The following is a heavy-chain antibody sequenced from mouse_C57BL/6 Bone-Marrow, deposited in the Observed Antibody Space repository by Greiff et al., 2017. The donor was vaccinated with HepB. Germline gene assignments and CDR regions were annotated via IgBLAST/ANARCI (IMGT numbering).Heavy chain of an antibody. CDR2: IWSGGST. CDR3: ARRNDGYYWIAY. CDR1: GFSLTSYG. J-gene: IGHJ3*01. Sequence: VQLQESGPGLVQPSQSLSITCTVSGFSLTSYGVHWVRQSPGKGLEWLGVIWSGGSTDYNAAFISRLSISKDNSKSQVFFKMNSLQADDTAIYYCARRNDGYYWIAYWGQGTLVTVSA. V-gene: IGHV2-2*01. D-gene: IGHD2-3*01.